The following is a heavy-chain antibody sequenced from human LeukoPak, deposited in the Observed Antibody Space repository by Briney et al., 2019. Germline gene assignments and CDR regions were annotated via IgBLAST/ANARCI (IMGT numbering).Heavy chain of an antibody. CDR1: GYTFTGYY. Sequence: ASVKVSCKASGYTFTGYYMHWVRQAPGQGLEWMGWINPNSGGTNYAQKFQGRVTMTRDTSISTAYMELSRLRSDDTAVYYCARRKYGSGSPSRYYYMDVWGKGTTVTVSS. J-gene: IGHJ6*03. CDR2: INPNSGGT. D-gene: IGHD3-10*01. V-gene: IGHV1-2*02. CDR3: ARRKYGSGSPSRYYYMDV.